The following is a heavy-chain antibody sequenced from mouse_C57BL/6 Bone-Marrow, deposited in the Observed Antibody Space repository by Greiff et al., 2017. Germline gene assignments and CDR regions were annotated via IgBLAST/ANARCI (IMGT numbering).Heavy chain of an antibody. CDR2: IYPSDSET. Sequence: QVQLQQPGAELVRPGSSVKLSCKASGYTFTSYWMDWVKQRPGQGLEWIGNIYPSDSETHYNQKFKDKATLTVDKSSSTAYMQLSSLTSEDSAVYYCARDYYGSSYFYAMDYWGQGTSVTVSS. V-gene: IGHV1-61*01. D-gene: IGHD1-1*01. J-gene: IGHJ4*01. CDR1: GYTFTSYW. CDR3: ARDYYGSSYFYAMDY.